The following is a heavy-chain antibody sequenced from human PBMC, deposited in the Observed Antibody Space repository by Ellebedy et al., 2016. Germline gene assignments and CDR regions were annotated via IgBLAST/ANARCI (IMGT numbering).Heavy chain of an antibody. CDR1: AGSITSYY. CDR3: ARWPEGVLYAFDI. CDR2: LYSSGST. J-gene: IGHJ3*02. D-gene: IGHD3-10*01. V-gene: IGHV4-4*07. Sequence: SETLSLTXTVSAGSITSYYWSWIRQPAGKGLEWIGRLYSSGSTYYNPSLKSRVTISVDTSKNQFSLKLSSVTAADTAVYYCARWPEGVLYAFDIWGQGTMVTVSS.